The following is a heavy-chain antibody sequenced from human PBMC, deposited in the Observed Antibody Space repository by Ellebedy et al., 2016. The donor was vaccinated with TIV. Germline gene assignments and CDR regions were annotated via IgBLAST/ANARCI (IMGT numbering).Heavy chain of an antibody. D-gene: IGHD1-1*01. CDR1: GFTFSSYW. CDR2: IKQDGSEK. CDR3: AGREETSLDY. J-gene: IGHJ4*02. Sequence: GESLKISCAVSGFTFSSYWMTWVRQAPGKGLQWVAKIKQDGSEKYYEDSVEGRFTISRDNAKNSLYLQMNGLRAEDTAVYYCAGREETSLDYWGQGTLVTVSS. V-gene: IGHV3-7*01.